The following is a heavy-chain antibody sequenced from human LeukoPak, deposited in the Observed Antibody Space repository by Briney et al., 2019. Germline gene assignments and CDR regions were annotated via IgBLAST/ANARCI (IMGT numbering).Heavy chain of an antibody. CDR1: GYTFTSYA. CDR3: AGPEVAASRGYYYGMDV. V-gene: IGHV1-3*01. D-gene: IGHD2-15*01. Sequence: ASVKVSRKASGYTFTSYAMHWVRQAPGQRLEWMGWINAGNGNTKYSQKFQGRATITRDTSASTAYMELSSLRSEDTAVYYCAGPEVAASRGYYYGMDVWGQGTTVTVSS. J-gene: IGHJ6*02. CDR2: INAGNGNT.